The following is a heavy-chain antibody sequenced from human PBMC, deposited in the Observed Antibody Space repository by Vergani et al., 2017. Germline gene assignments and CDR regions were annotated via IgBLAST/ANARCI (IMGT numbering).Heavy chain of an antibody. Sequence: EVQLLESGGGLVQPGGSLRLSCAASGFTFSSYAMSWVRQAPGKGLEWVSAISGSGGSTYYADSVKGRFTISRDNSKNTLYLQMNSLRAEDTAVYYCAEDRENHYYYYYMDVWGKGTTVTVSS. V-gene: IGHV3-23*01. CDR3: AEDRENHYYYYYMDV. CDR1: GFTFSSYA. D-gene: IGHD1-14*01. CDR2: ISGSGGST. J-gene: IGHJ6*03.